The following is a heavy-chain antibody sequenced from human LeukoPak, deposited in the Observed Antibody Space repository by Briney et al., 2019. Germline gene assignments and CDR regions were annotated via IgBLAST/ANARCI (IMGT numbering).Heavy chain of an antibody. CDR3: ARGGLRDDSSGYYYYYYGMDV. J-gene: IGHJ6*02. Sequence: SETLSLTCAVYGGSFSGYYWSWIRQPPGKGLEWIGEINHSGSTNYNPSLKSRVTISVDTSKNQFSLKLSSVTAADTAVYYCARGGLRDDSSGYYYYYYGMDVWGQGTTVTVSS. CDR2: INHSGST. D-gene: IGHD3-22*01. CDR1: GGSFSGYY. V-gene: IGHV4-34*01.